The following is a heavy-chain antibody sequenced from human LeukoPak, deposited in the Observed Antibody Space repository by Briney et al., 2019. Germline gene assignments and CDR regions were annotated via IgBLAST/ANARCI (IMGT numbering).Heavy chain of an antibody. CDR3: ARGYYYDSSGYYYGEFDY. D-gene: IGHD3-22*01. CDR2: IDPNSGAA. V-gene: IGHV1-2*02. CDR1: GYTFSGYY. Sequence: ASVKVSCKTLGYTFSGYYIHWVRQAPGQGLEWMGWIDPNSGAANYEKRFQGRVTMTRDTSTSTVYMELSSLRSEDTAVYYCARGYYYDSSGYYYGEFDYWGQGTLVTVSS. J-gene: IGHJ4*02.